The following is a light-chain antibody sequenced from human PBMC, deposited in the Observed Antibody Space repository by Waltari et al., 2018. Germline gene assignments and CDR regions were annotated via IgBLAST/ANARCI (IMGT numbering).Light chain of an antibody. CDR3: QYYGSAPRT. Sequence: EIVLTQSPGTLSLSPGERATLSCRASQRVTSGYIAWYQHKPGQAPRLLIYTASTRATGSPDRFSGSGSGTDFLLTINGLEPEDFAVYYCQYYGSAPRTFGQGTKVEIK. V-gene: IGKV3-20*01. J-gene: IGKJ1*01. CDR2: TAS. CDR1: QRVTSGY.